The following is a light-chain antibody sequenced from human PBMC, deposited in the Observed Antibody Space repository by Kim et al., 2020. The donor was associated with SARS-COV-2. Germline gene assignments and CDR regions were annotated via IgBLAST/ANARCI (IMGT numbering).Light chain of an antibody. CDR3: QSADSRGVV. Sequence: SVSPGQRARITCSGGELEKQYAYWYQQEAGRASVLVIYKESERPTGRPERLSGSSSGTAITLTISGGQAEDEADNYCQSADSRGVVFGGGTQLTVL. J-gene: IGLJ2*01. V-gene: IGLV3-25*03. CDR2: KES. CDR1: ELEKQY.